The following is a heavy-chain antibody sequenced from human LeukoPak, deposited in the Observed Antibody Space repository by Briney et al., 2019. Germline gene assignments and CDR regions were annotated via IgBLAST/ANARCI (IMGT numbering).Heavy chain of an antibody. J-gene: IGHJ4*02. Sequence: KPGGSLRLSCAASGFTFSSYSMNWVRQPPGKGLEWVSSISSSSSYIYYADSVKGRFTISRDNAKNSLYLQMDSLRAEDTAVYYCARIVIRGSGPTDYWGQGTLVTVSS. CDR2: ISSSSSYI. D-gene: IGHD3-16*02. V-gene: IGHV3-21*01. CDR1: GFTFSSYS. CDR3: ARIVIRGSGPTDY.